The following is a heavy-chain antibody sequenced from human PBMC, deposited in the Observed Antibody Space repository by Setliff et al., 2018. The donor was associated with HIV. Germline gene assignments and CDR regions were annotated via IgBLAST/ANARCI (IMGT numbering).Heavy chain of an antibody. CDR2: MSYSGST. CDR3: ARATYTFQFLKWSPDSSLYYYYMDV. J-gene: IGHJ6*03. D-gene: IGHD3-3*01. CDR1: GASFSSGGYY. Sequence: ASETLSLTCNVSGASFSSGGYYWSWIRQHPGKGLEWIGYMSYSGSTFYKSSLKSRVTMSIDTSKNQFSLMLSPVTAADTAVYYCARATYTFQFLKWSPDSSLYYYYMDVWGKGTTVTVSS. V-gene: IGHV4-31*03.